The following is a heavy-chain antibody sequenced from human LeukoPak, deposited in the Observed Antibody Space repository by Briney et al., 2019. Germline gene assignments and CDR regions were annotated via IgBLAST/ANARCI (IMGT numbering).Heavy chain of an antibody. CDR2: IVSIFDTP. D-gene: IGHD3-10*01. Sequence: ASVKVSCKASGGTFRDFAVSGVRQAPGQGLVWMGGIVSIFDTPNYAQRFEDRVTITTDEATNTAYMELTGLRSEDTAVYYCASDIYGSQPSDYWGQGTLVIVSS. CDR3: ASDIYGSQPSDY. V-gene: IGHV1-69*05. CDR1: GGTFRDFA. J-gene: IGHJ4*02.